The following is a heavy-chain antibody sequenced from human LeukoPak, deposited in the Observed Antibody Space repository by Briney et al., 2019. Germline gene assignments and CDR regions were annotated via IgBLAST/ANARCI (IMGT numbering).Heavy chain of an antibody. V-gene: IGHV4-59*08. Sequence: KTSDTLSLTCTLSGRSINAFYWSWIPQPPGKALEWIGYIYYSGSTNYNPSLRSRVTISVDRSKNQFSLKMNSVTAADTAMYYCAGLHFAAAEEFDPWGQGTLVTVSS. D-gene: IGHD6-13*01. J-gene: IGHJ5*02. CDR3: AGLHFAAAEEFDP. CDR1: GRSINAFY. CDR2: IYYSGST.